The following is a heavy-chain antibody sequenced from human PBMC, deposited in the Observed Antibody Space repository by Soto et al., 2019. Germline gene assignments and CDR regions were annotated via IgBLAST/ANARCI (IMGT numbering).Heavy chain of an antibody. CDR2: IIPIIGVT. Sequence: QVQLVQSGAEVKRPGSSVKVSCESSGDTFNSYVISWVRQAPGQGLEWMGGIIPIIGVTHYAQKFQGRVTISALSSTGTAYMELNNLGFEDTALYYVARESLGAKGAEPWGQGTLVTVSS. CDR1: GDTFNSYV. J-gene: IGHJ4*02. D-gene: IGHD3-16*01. CDR3: ARESLGAKGAEP. V-gene: IGHV1-69*17.